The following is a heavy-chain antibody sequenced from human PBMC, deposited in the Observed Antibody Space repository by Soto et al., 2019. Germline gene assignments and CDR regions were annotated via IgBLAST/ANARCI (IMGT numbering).Heavy chain of an antibody. Sequence: QVQLVQSGAEVKKPGSSVKLSCKASGGVFRNYAINWVRQAPGQGLEWMGGIIPVFGTADYPQKFQGRVTITAGESTTTAYMELTSLKTEDTAVYFCARVRWGSYSFDSWGQGTLVTVAS. CDR3: ARVRWGSYSFDS. D-gene: IGHD1-26*01. V-gene: IGHV1-69*01. CDR2: IIPVFGTA. CDR1: GGVFRNYA. J-gene: IGHJ5*01.